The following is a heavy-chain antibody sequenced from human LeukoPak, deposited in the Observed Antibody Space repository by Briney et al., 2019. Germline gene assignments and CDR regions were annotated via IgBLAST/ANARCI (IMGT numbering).Heavy chain of an antibody. J-gene: IGHJ5*02. D-gene: IGHD1-20*01. CDR2: IYYSGST. CDR1: GGSIGSYY. Sequence: SETLSLTCTVSGGSIGSYYWSWIRQPPGKGLEWIGYIYYSGSTNYNPSLKSRVTISVDTSKNQFSLKLSSVTAADTAVYYCARVTLQNWFDPWGQGTLVTVSS. V-gene: IGHV4-59*01. CDR3: ARVTLQNWFDP.